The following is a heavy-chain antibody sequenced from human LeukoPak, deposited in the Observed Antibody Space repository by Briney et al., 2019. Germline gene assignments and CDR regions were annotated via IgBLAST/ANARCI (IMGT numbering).Heavy chain of an antibody. J-gene: IGHJ6*03. V-gene: IGHV1-8*01. Sequence: GASVKVSCKASGYTFTSYDINWVRRATGQGLEWMGWMNPNSGNTGYAQKFQGRVTMTRNTSISTAYMELSSLRSEDTAVYYCARDLSYYDSSGYHWGYYYYYMDVWGKGTTVTISS. CDR1: GYTFTSYD. D-gene: IGHD3-22*01. CDR3: ARDLSYYDSSGYHWGYYYYYMDV. CDR2: MNPNSGNT.